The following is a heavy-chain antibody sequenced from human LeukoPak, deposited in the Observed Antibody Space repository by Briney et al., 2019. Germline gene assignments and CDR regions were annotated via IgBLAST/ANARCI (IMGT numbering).Heavy chain of an antibody. Sequence: SETLSLTCAVSGGSFSGYSWSWIRQPPGKGLEWIGYIYYSGSTNYNPSLRSRVTISVDTSKNQFSLKLSSVTAADTAVYFFFKAEAGIRYFDWLSNYYFDYWGQGTLVTVSS. J-gene: IGHJ4*02. CDR3: FKAEAGIRYFDWLSNYYFDY. D-gene: IGHD3-9*01. CDR1: GGSFSGYS. V-gene: IGHV4-59*01. CDR2: IYYSGST.